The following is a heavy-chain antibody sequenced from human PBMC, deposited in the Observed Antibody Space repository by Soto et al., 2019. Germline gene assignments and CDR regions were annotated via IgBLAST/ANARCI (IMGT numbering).Heavy chain of an antibody. CDR1: GFTFSSYS. D-gene: IGHD2-2*01. CDR3: VRGGYCSSTSCYANY. V-gene: IGHV3-21*01. CDR2: ISSSSSYI. J-gene: IGHJ4*02. Sequence: EVQLVESGGGLVKPGGSLRLSCAASGFTFSSYSMNWVRQAPGKGLEGVSSISSSSSYIYYADSVKGRFTISRDNAKNSLYLQMNSLRAEDTAVYYCVRGGYCSSTSCYANYWGQGTLVTVSS.